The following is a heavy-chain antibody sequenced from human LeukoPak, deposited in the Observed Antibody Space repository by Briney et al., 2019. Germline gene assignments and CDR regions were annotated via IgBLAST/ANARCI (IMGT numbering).Heavy chain of an antibody. Sequence: ASVKVSCKASGYSFTGHYMHWVRQAPGQGLEWMGWINPKSGGTNYAQNFQGRVTLTRDTSISTAYMELSSLRSDDTAVYYCARGVDTAVIPYYYYYMDVWGIGTTVTVSS. D-gene: IGHD5-18*01. CDR3: ARGVDTAVIPYYYYYMDV. V-gene: IGHV1-2*02. CDR1: GYSFTGHY. CDR2: INPKSGGT. J-gene: IGHJ6*03.